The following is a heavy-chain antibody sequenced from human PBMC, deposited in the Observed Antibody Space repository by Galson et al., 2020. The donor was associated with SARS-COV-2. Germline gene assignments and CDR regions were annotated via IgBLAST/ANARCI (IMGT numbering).Heavy chain of an antibody. Sequence: ASVKVSCKASGYTFTSYGISWVRQAPGQGLEWMGWISAYNGNTNYAQKLQGRVTMTTDTSTSTAYMELRSLRSDDTAVYYCARTKLYSSSWYDLGDHFDYWGQGTLVTVSS. D-gene: IGHD6-13*01. CDR2: ISAYNGNT. J-gene: IGHJ4*02. CDR3: ARTKLYSSSWYDLGDHFDY. CDR1: GYTFTSYG. V-gene: IGHV1-18*04.